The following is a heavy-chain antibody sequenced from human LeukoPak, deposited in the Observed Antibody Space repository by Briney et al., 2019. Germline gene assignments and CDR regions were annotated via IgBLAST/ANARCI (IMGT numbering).Heavy chain of an antibody. D-gene: IGHD2-2*01. CDR3: ARDGGIVVVPAANNWFNP. CDR1: GYTFTSYG. Sequence: ASVKVSCKASGYTFTSYGISWVRQAPGQGLEWMGWISAYNGNTNYAQKLQGRVTMTIDTSTSTAYMELRSLSSDDTAVYYCARDGGIVVVPAANNWFNPWGQGILVTVSS. V-gene: IGHV1-18*01. CDR2: ISAYNGNT. J-gene: IGHJ5*02.